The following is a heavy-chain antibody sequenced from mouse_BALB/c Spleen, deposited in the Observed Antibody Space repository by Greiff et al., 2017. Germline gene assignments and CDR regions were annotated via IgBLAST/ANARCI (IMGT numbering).Heavy chain of an antibody. Sequence: QVQLQQSGPGLVAPSQSLSITCTVSGFSLTGYGVNWVRQPPGKGLEWLGMIWGDGSTDYNSALKSRLSISKDNSKSHVFLKMTSLQADDTARYYCARGGTLFADWGQGTLVTVSA. CDR1: GFSLTGYG. CDR2: IWGDGST. V-gene: IGHV2-6-7*01. J-gene: IGHJ3*01. CDR3: ARGGTLFAD.